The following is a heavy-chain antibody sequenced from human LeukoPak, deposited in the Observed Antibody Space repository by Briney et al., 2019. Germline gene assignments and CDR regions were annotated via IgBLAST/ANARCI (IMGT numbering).Heavy chain of an antibody. Sequence: ASVKVSCKASGYTFTGYYMHWVRQAPGQGLEWMGWINPNSGGTNYAQKFQGRVTMTRDTSISTAYMELRSLRSDDTAVYYCARDIRGYCSSTSCSRRDYWGQGTLVTVSS. J-gene: IGHJ4*02. CDR2: INPNSGGT. CDR3: ARDIRGYCSSTSCSRRDY. CDR1: GYTFTGYY. D-gene: IGHD2-2*01. V-gene: IGHV1-2*02.